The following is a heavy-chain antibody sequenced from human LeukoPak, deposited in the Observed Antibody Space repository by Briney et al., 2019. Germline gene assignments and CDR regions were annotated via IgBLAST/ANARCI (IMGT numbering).Heavy chain of an antibody. Sequence: ASVKVSCKASGYTFTSYDINWVRQATGQGLEWMGWMNPNSGNTGYAQKFQGRVTMTRNTSISTAYMELSSVSYEGARVYYCARGRDDFWSGYQDYWGQGTLVTVSS. CDR2: MNPNSGNT. CDR3: ARGRDDFWSGYQDY. J-gene: IGHJ4*02. V-gene: IGHV1-8*01. D-gene: IGHD3-3*01. CDR1: GYTFTSYD.